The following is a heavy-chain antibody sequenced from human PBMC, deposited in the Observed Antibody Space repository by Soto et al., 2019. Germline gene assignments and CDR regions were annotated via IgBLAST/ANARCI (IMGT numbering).Heavy chain of an antibody. J-gene: IGHJ6*02. D-gene: IGHD6-19*01. V-gene: IGHV3-33*01. CDR1: GFTFSSYG. CDR2: IWYDGSNK. CDR3: ARAKDFIAVAGYYYYYYGMDV. Sequence: GGSLRLSCAASGFTFSSYGMHWVRQAPGKGLEWVAVIWYDGSNKYYADSVKGRFTISRDNSKNTLYLQMNSLGAEDTAVYYCARAKDFIAVAGYYYYYYGMDVWGQGITGTGSS.